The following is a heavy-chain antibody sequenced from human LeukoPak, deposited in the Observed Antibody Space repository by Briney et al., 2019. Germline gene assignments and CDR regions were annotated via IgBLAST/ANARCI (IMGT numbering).Heavy chain of an antibody. Sequence: GGSLRLSCAASGFTFSSYAMSWVRQAPGKGLEWVSSISSSSSYIYYADSVKGRFTISRDNAKNSLYLQMNSLRAEDTAVYYCARRCSRTSCFDYWGQGTLVTVSS. J-gene: IGHJ4*02. CDR1: GFTFSSYA. V-gene: IGHV3-21*01. D-gene: IGHD2-2*01. CDR2: ISSSSSYI. CDR3: ARRCSRTSCFDY.